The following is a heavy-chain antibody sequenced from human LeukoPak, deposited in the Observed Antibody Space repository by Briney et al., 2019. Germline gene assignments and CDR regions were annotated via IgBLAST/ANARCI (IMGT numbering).Heavy chain of an antibody. J-gene: IGHJ6*03. CDR1: GGSFSGYC. CDR2: INHSGST. V-gene: IGHV4-34*01. D-gene: IGHD3-16*01. Sequence: PSETLSLTCAVYGGSFSGYCWSWIRQPPGKGLEWMGEINHSGSTNYNPSLKSRVTISVDTPKNQFSLKLSSVTAADTAMYYCARDRIAGYAYYYYMDVWGKGTTVTVSS. CDR3: ARDRIAGYAYYYYMDV.